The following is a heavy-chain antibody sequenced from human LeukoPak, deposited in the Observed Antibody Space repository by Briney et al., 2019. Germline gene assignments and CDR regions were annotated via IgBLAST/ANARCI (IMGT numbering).Heavy chain of an antibody. CDR3: AKPSTGVAAITD. Sequence: GGSLRLSCAASGFTFSSYSMNWVRQAPGKGLEWVSSISSSGTYIYYADSVKGRFTLSRDNSKNTLYLQMNTLRAEDTAVYYCAKPSTGVAAITDWGQGTLVTVSS. D-gene: IGHD2-21*02. V-gene: IGHV3-21*04. J-gene: IGHJ4*02. CDR1: GFTFSSYS. CDR2: ISSSGTYI.